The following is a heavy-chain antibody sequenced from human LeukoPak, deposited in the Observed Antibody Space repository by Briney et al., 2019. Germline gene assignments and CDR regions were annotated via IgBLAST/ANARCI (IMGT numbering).Heavy chain of an antibody. D-gene: IGHD3-16*01. J-gene: IGHJ4*02. CDR3: AKDRWGSSWNYFDY. CDR1: GFTFDDYA. V-gene: IGHV3-9*03. Sequence: GRSLRLSCAASGFTFDDYAMHWVRQVPGKGLEWCSGISWNSGRIGYADSVKGRFTISRHNAKNSLYLQINSLRAEDMALYYCAKDRWGSSWNYFDYWGQGTLVTVSS. CDR2: ISWNSGRI.